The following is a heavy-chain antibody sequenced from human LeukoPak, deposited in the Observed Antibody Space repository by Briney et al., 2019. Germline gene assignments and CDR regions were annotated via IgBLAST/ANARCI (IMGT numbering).Heavy chain of an antibody. CDR1: GDSISSSSYY. CDR3: ARHNSGWSEGFDP. D-gene: IGHD6-19*01. V-gene: IGHV4-39*01. Sequence: SETLSLTCTVSGDSISSSSYYWGWIRQPPGKGLEWIGSIYYTGSTYYNPSLKSRVTISVDTSKNQFSLKLTSVAAADTAVYYCARHNSGWSEGFDPWGQGTLVTVSS. CDR2: IYYTGST. J-gene: IGHJ5*02.